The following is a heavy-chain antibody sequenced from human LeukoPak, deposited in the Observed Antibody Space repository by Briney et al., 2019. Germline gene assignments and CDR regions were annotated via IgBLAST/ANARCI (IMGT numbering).Heavy chain of an antibody. V-gene: IGHV4-39*01. CDR2: FYYSGTT. Sequence: SETLSLTCTVSGGSISSSNYYWGWIRQPPGKGLEWIGSFYYSGTTLYNPSLKTRVTISVDTSKNHFSLKVNSVTDADTAVYYCGRIRTPRRTGPFDCCGQGTLVTVSS. J-gene: IGHJ4*02. D-gene: IGHD3/OR15-3a*01. CDR3: GRIRTPRRTGPFDC. CDR1: GGSISSSNYY.